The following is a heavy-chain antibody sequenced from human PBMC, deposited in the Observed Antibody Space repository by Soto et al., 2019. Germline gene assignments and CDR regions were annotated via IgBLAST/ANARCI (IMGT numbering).Heavy chain of an antibody. D-gene: IGHD3-3*01. CDR1: GGSFSGYY. V-gene: IGHV4-34*01. Sequence: SETLSLTCAVYGGSFSGYYWNWIRQAPGKGLEWIGEINPSGSTNYNPSLKIPVTISLDTSKNHLSLTLSSVTAADTAVYYCARAWECVFRGGYFGPGPYCYYHIDVWGRGTSVTVS. CDR2: INPSGST. CDR3: ARAWECVFRGGYFGPGPYCYYHIDV. J-gene: IGHJ6*03.